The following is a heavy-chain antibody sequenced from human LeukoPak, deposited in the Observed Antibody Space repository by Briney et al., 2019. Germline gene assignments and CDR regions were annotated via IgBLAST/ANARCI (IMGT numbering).Heavy chain of an antibody. CDR1: AFTFISYA. V-gene: IGHV3-23*01. J-gene: IGHJ4*02. D-gene: IGHD1-26*01. CDR2: ISAGGATT. CDR3: AKAMGRSYFDH. Sequence: PGGSLTLSCSPSAFTFISYAMTCVREAPGRGLELVSSISAGGATTPYADSVKGRFTISRENSKNTLFLQMNSLRAEDTAVFYCAKAMGRSYFDHWGQGTLVTVSS.